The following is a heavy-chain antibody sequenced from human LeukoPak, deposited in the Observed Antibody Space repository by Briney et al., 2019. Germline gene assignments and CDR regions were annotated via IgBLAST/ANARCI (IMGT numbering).Heavy chain of an antibody. CDR2: ISAYNGNT. V-gene: IGHV1-18*01. D-gene: IGHD3-16*02. CDR1: SYTFPSYV. Sequence: ASVNVSCKASSYTFPSYVISGVRQAPGQGVEWVGWISAYNGNTNYAQNLQARVTMTTDTSTGTAYMELRSLRSDDTAVYYCARDGLRLGELSPTPDYWGLGTLVTVSS. J-gene: IGHJ4*02. CDR3: ARDGLRLGELSPTPDY.